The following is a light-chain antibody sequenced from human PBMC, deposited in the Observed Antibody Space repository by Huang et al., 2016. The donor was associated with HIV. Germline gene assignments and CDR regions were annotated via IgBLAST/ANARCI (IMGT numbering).Light chain of an antibody. V-gene: IGKV3-20*01. CDR1: QSVDSNY. CDR3: QQYGSSPIT. CDR2: DAS. Sequence: EIVLTQSPGTLSLSPGDTATLSCRAGQSVDSNYLAWYQQTPGQAPRLLIHDASTRATGIPGRFSGSGSGTDFTLTISRLEPEDFAVYYCQQYGSSPITFGQGTRLEIK. J-gene: IGKJ5*01.